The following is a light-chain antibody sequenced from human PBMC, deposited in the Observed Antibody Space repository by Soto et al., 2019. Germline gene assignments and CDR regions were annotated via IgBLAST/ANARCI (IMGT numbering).Light chain of an antibody. J-gene: IGLJ1*01. CDR3: FSYAGDSVYV. Sequence: QSVLTQPPSVSGAPGQRVTISCTGSSSNIGAGYDVHWYQQFPGTTPKFLIYGNTNRPSGVPDRFSASKSGTSASLDITGLQAEDEAEYFCFSYAGDSVYVFGTGTKVTVL. V-gene: IGLV1-40*01. CDR1: SSNIGAGYD. CDR2: GNT.